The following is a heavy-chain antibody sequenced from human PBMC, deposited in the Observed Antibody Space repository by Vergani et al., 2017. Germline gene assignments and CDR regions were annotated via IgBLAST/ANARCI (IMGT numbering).Heavy chain of an antibody. J-gene: IGHJ3*01. V-gene: IGHV5-51*01. CDR1: GYIFSNFW. D-gene: IGHD3-10*01. Sequence: EKQLVQSGSETKKPGESLKISCQAFGYIFSNFWIGWVRQRPGGGLEWMGIIYPGDSEVKSNPTVRGQVIFSVDTSVNTAYLQWRSLQASDTATYFCASGGHGSENGGALQLWGQGTNVTVSS. CDR2: IYPGDSEV. CDR3: ASGGHGSENGGALQL.